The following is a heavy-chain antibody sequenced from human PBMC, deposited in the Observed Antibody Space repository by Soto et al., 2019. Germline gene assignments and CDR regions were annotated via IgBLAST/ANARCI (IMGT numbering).Heavy chain of an antibody. CDR1: GFSFTNYY. J-gene: IGHJ6*03. V-gene: IGHV1-46*01. D-gene: IGHD2-15*01. CDR2: INPSGGTT. Sequence: QVQLVQSGAEVKKPGASVKVSCKASGFSFTNYYVHWVRQAPGQGLEWMGIINPSGGTTNYAQKCQARVTMPRDTSTSTVYMELSSLTSEDTAVYYCASVVVEYCSGGPCPTPYYYMDVWGKGTTVTVSS. CDR3: ASVVVEYCSGGPCPTPYYYMDV.